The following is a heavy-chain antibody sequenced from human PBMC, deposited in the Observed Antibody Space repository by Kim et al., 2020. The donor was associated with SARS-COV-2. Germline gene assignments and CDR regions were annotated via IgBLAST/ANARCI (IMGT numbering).Heavy chain of an antibody. CDR2: ISSSSSYI. V-gene: IGHV3-21*01. Sequence: GGSLRLSCAASGFTFSSYGINWVRQAPGKGLEWVSSISSSSSYIYYADSVKGRFTISRDNAKNSLYLQMNSLRAEDTAVYYCATDVPSGGSIWETRSFVWFDPWGQGTLVTVSS. CDR1: GFTFSSYG. CDR3: ATDVPSGGSIWETRSFVWFDP. D-gene: IGHD1-26*01. J-gene: IGHJ5*02.